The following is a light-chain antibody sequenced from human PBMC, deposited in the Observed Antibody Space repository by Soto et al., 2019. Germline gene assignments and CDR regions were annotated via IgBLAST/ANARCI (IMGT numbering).Light chain of an antibody. J-gene: IGKJ1*01. Sequence: EILITQSPATLSVSPGERATLSCRASQSVNIHLAWYQQKPGQAPRLLIYGASARDTGIPAKFSGSGSGTEFTLPISRLQSEDFEVYYCQQYNKWPRTFGQGTKVDIK. CDR3: QQYNKWPRT. CDR2: GAS. V-gene: IGKV3D-15*01. CDR1: QSVNIH.